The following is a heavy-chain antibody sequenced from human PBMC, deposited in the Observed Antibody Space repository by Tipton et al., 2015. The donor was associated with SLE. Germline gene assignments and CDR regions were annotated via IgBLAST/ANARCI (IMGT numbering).Heavy chain of an antibody. Sequence: TLSLTCAVYGGSFSGHYWSWIRQPPGKGLEWIGEINHSGSTNYNPSLKSRVTISVDTSKNQFSLKLSSVTAADTAVYYCARGAPRYFDYWGQGTLVTVSS. CDR1: GGSFSGHY. CDR2: INHSGST. CDR3: ARGAPRYFDY. V-gene: IGHV4-34*01. J-gene: IGHJ4*02.